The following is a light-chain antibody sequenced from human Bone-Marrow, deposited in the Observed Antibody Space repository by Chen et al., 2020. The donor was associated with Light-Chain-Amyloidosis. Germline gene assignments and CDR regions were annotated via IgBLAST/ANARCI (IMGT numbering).Light chain of an antibody. CDR2: SNN. V-gene: IGLV1-44*01. Sequence: QPVLTQPPSASGTPGRRVTISCSGSRSNIGTYTVNWYQQLPGTAPRLLIYSNNQRPSGVPDRFSGSKSGTSASLAISWLQSEDEADYFCAAWDDSLDEVVFGGGTKLTVL. CDR1: RSNIGTYT. CDR3: AAWDDSLDEVV. J-gene: IGLJ2*01.